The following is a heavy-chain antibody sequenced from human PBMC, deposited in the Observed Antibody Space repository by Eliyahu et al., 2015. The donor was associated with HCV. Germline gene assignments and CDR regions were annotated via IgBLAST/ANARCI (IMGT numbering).Heavy chain of an antibody. J-gene: IGHJ4*02. CDR1: GFTFSSYA. D-gene: IGHD6-19*01. V-gene: IGHV3-23*01. Sequence: EVQLLESGGGVVQPGGSLRLSCAASGFTFSSYAMSWVRQAPGKGLGWVSGIRGSGGSTNYADSVKGRFTISRDNSKNTLYLQMTSLRAEDTAVYYCAKWAYISGSGWFDYWGQGTLVTVSS. CDR2: IRGSGGST. CDR3: AKWAYISGSGWFDY.